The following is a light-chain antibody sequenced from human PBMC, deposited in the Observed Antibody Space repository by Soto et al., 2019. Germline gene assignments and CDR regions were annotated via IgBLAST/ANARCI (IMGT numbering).Light chain of an antibody. CDR2: DAS. CDR1: QSVSTY. CDR3: QQRSNWPLT. V-gene: IGKV3-11*01. J-gene: IGKJ1*01. Sequence: VLTQSPATLSLSPGERATLSCRASQSVSTYLAWFQQKAGQAPRLLIYDASNRATGIPARFSGSGYGTDFILTISSLEPEDSAVYYCQQRSNWPLTFGQGPKVEL.